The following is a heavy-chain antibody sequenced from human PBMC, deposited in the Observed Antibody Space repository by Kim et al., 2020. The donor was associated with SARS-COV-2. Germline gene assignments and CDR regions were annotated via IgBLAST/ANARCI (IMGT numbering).Heavy chain of an antibody. CDR3: ARDGFTRPGGWFDP. J-gene: IGHJ5*02. D-gene: IGHD3-10*01. Sequence: AQKLQGRVTMTTDTSTSTAYMELRTLRSDDTAVYYCARDGFTRPGGWFDPWGQGTLVAVSS. V-gene: IGHV1-18*01.